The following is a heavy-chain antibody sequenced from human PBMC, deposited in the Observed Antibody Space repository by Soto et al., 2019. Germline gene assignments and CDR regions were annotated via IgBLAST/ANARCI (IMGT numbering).Heavy chain of an antibody. CDR1: GGTFSSYA. V-gene: IGHV1-69*13. CDR3: ASYREDSYGYYYGMDV. D-gene: IGHD5-18*01. J-gene: IGHJ6*02. Sequence: SVKVSCKASGGTFSSYAISWVRQAPGQGLEWMGGIIPIFGTANYAQKFQGRVTITADESTSTAYMELSSLRSEDTAVYYCASYREDSYGYYYGMDVWGQGTTVTVPS. CDR2: IIPIFGTA.